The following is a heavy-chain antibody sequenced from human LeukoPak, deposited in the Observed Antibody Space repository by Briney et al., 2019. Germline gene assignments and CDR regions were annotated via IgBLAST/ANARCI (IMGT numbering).Heavy chain of an antibody. V-gene: IGHV1-69*13. Sequence: GASVKVSCKASGYTFTGYYMHWVRQAPGQGLEWMGGIIPIFGTANYAQKFQGRVTITADESTSTAYMELSSLRSEDTAVYCCARRTCGGDCYSHYYYGMDVWGQGTTVTVSS. CDR3: ARRTCGGDCYSHYYYGMDV. CDR2: IIPIFGTA. J-gene: IGHJ6*02. CDR1: GYTFTGYY. D-gene: IGHD2-21*02.